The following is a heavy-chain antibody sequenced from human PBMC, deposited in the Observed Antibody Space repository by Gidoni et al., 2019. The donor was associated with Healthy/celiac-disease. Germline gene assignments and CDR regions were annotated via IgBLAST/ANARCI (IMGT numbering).Heavy chain of an antibody. CDR2: IIPILGIA. CDR3: ARGGSHLRQNAFDI. V-gene: IGHV1-69*04. CDR1: GGTFSSYA. Sequence: QVQLVQAGAEVQKPGSSVKVSCKASGGTFSSYAISWVRQAPGQGLEWMGRIIPILGIANYAQKFQGRVTITADKSTSTAYMELSSLRSEDTAVYYCARGGSHLRQNAFDIWGQGTMVTVSS. D-gene: IGHD1-26*01. J-gene: IGHJ3*02.